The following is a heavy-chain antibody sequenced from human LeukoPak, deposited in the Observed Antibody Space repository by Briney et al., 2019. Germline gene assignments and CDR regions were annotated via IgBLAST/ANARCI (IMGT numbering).Heavy chain of an antibody. CDR1: GYTFTGYY. CDR2: INPNSGGT. V-gene: IGHV1-2*02. D-gene: IGHD4-17*01. J-gene: IGHJ4*02. Sequence: ASVKVSCKASGYTFTGYYMHWVRQAPGQGLEWMGWINPNSGGTNYAQKFQGRVTMTRDTYISTAYMELSRLRSDDTAVYYCARDKSYGDYTFDYWGQGTLVTVSS. CDR3: ARDKSYGDYTFDY.